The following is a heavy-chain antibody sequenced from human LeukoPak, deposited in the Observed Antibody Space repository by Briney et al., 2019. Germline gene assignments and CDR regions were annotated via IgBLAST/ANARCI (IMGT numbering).Heavy chain of an antibody. CDR3: AKQWGWRLRYFDHPDAFDI. J-gene: IGHJ3*02. CDR2: ISGRGGST. Sequence: GGSLRLSCAASGFTFSSYTMSWVRQAPWKGVEGVSAISGRGGSTYYAGSVKGGLTISRDNSKDTLYLIMNSLRAEDTAVYYCAKQWGWRLRYFDHPDAFDIWGQGTMVTVSS. D-gene: IGHD3-9*01. V-gene: IGHV3-23*01. CDR1: GFTFSSYT.